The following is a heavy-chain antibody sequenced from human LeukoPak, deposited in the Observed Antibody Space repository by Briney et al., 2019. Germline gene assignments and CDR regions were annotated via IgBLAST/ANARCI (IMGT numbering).Heavy chain of an antibody. CDR3: ARGGSYDFWSGYYVGGYFDY. CDR1: GYDCTSYA. D-gene: IGHD3-3*01. CDR2: INAGNGNT. Sequence: ASVKVSCKASGYDCTSYAMHWVRQAPGQRLEWLGWINAGNGNTNYAQKLQGRVTMTTDTSTSTAYMELRSLRSDDTAVYYCARGGSYDFWSGYYVGGYFDYWGQGTLVTVSS. V-gene: IGHV1-3*01. J-gene: IGHJ4*02.